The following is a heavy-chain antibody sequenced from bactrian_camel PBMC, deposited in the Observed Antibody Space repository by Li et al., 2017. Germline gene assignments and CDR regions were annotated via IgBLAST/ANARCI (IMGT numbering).Heavy chain of an antibody. CDR2: INRGGTT. V-gene: IGHV3S40*01. D-gene: IGHD2*01. J-gene: IGHJ4*01. Sequence: VQLVESGGGLVQPGGSLRLSCAASGFTFSSYDTSWVRQAPGKGLEWVSIINRGGTTYYADSMKGRFTISRDNAKNTVYLQMHSLRSEDTALYYCASDLYCSNGYCVGHYWGQGTQVTVS. CDR1: GFTFSSYD. CDR3: ASDLYCSNGYCVGHY.